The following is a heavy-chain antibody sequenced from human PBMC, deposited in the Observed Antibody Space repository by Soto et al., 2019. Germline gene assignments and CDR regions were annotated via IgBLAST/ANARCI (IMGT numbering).Heavy chain of an antibody. V-gene: IGHV3-7*01. CDR2: IKEDGSEK. CDR1: GFIFRSSW. Sequence: GGSLRLSCAASGFIFRSSWMSWVRQAPGKGLEWVANIKEDGSEKYYVDSVKGRFTISRDNVANSLYLQMNSLRGEDTATYYCARDVLGATFHWGQGT. CDR3: ARDVLGATFH. D-gene: IGHD1-26*01. J-gene: IGHJ4*02.